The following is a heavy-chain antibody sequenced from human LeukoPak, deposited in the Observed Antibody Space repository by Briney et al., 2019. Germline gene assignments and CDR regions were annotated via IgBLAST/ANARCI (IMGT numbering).Heavy chain of an antibody. Sequence: SETLSLTCTVSGDSISRYYWSWNRQPPGKGPEWIGYIYHSGSTNYNPSLKSRVTISIDTSKNQFSLRLTSVTAADTAVYYCARSLGAQLPPIHWGQGTLVTVSS. J-gene: IGHJ4*02. CDR1: GDSISRYY. V-gene: IGHV4-59*01. CDR2: IYHSGST. CDR3: ARSLGAQLPPIH. D-gene: IGHD2-2*01.